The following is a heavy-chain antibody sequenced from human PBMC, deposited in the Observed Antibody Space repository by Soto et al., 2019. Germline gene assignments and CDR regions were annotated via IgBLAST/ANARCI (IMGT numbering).Heavy chain of an antibody. Sequence: EVQLVESGGGLVQPGGSLRLSCAASGFTFSSYWMSWVRQAPGKGLEWVANIKQDGSEKYYVDSVKGRFTISRDNAKNSRYLQMNSLRAEDTAVYYCARDSPYCSSTSCSDYFEYWGQGTLVTVSS. CDR2: IKQDGSEK. V-gene: IGHV3-7*03. J-gene: IGHJ4*02. CDR3: ARDSPYCSSTSCSDYFEY. CDR1: GFTFSSYW. D-gene: IGHD2-2*01.